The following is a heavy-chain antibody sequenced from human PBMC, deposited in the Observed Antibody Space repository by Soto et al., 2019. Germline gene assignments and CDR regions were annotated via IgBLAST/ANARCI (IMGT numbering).Heavy chain of an antibody. CDR2: INSDGSST. Sequence: GGSLRLSCAASGFTFSSYWMHWVRQAPGKGLVWVSRINSDGSSTSYADSVKGRFTISRDNARNTLYLQMNSLRAEDTAVYYCARDGTYYDGAQYYYYGMDVWGQGTTVTVSS. CDR3: ARDGTYYDGAQYYYYGMDV. D-gene: IGHD3-10*01. CDR1: GFTFSSYW. V-gene: IGHV3-74*01. J-gene: IGHJ6*02.